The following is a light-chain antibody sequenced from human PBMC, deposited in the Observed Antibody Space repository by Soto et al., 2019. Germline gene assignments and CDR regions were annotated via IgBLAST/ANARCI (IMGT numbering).Light chain of an antibody. Sequence: EIVMTQSPATLSVSPGDRATLSCRASQSISANLAWYQQKPGQTPRLLIYGASTRASGVPAKFSGSGSGTEFTLTISSLQPEDFATYYCQQSYSTLGYTFGQGTKLEIK. CDR1: QSISAN. J-gene: IGKJ2*01. CDR2: GAS. CDR3: QQSYSTLGYT. V-gene: IGKV3-15*01.